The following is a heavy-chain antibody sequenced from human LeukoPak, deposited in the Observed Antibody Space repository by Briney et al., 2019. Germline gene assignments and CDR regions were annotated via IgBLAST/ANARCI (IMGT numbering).Heavy chain of an antibody. CDR1: GYAFTSYD. D-gene: IGHD5/OR15-5a*01. Sequence: ASVKVSCKASGYAFTSYDINWVRQATGQGLEWMGWMNPNSGNTGYAQKFQGRVTMTRNTSISTAYMELSSLRSEDTAVYYCAREVSVFGGWYFDLWGRGTLVTVSS. V-gene: IGHV1-8*01. CDR3: AREVSVFGGWYFDL. J-gene: IGHJ2*01. CDR2: MNPNSGNT.